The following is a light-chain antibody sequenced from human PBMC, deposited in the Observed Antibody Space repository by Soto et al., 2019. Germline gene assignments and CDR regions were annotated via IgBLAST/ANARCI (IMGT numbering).Light chain of an antibody. CDR2: EVS. J-gene: IGLJ2*01. CDR1: SSDVGGYNY. CDR3: NSYTSSTTLV. V-gene: IGLV2-14*01. Sequence: HSVLTQPASVSGSPGQSITISCTGTSSDVGGYNYVSWYQQHPGKAPKLLIYEVSNRPSGVSNRFTASKSGNTASLTISGLQAEDEADYYCNSYTSSTTLVFGGGTQLTVL.